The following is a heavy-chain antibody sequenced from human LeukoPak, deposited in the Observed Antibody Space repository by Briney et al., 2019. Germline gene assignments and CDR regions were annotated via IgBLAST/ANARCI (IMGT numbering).Heavy chain of an antibody. Sequence: GGSLRLSCAASGFTFSSYGMHWVRQAPGKGLEWVAFIRYDGSNKYYADSVKGRFTISRDNAKNSLYLQMNSLRAEDTAVYSCARDRYVSPLDGMDVWGQGNPVTVSS. V-gene: IGHV3-30*02. CDR2: IRYDGSNK. CDR1: GFTFSSYG. D-gene: IGHD3-16*01. CDR3: ARDRYVSPLDGMDV. J-gene: IGHJ6*02.